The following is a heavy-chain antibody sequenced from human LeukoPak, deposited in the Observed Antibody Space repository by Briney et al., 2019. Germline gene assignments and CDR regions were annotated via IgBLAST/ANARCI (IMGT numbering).Heavy chain of an antibody. CDR2: INHSGST. J-gene: IGHJ4*02. Sequence: PSETLSLTCAVYGGSFSGYYWSWIRRPPGKGLEWIGEINHSGSTNYNPSLKSRVTISVDTSKNQFSLKLSSVTAADTAVYYCARTSWGIDYWGQGTLVTVSS. CDR3: ARTSWGIDY. V-gene: IGHV4-34*01. D-gene: IGHD7-27*01. CDR1: GGSFSGYY.